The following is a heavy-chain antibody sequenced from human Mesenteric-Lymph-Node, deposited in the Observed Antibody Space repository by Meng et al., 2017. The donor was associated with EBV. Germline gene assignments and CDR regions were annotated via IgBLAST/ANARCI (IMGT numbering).Heavy chain of an antibody. CDR3: ARGAIFGIVITYFDY. J-gene: IGHJ4*02. CDR2: SIQSGDT. CDR1: GSSFSGYH. V-gene: IGHV4-34*02. D-gene: IGHD3-3*02. Sequence: QSQLQQLDAGPWVPATSLFPAGEASGSSFSGYHLSWIPQRAGEGLEYNGESIQSGDTTYNPSLKSRVTISVDRSRNQFSLMMASVTAADTAVYYCARGAIFGIVITYFDYWSQGTLVTVSS.